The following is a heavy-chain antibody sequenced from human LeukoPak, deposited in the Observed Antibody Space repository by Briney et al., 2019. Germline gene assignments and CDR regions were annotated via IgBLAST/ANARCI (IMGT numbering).Heavy chain of an antibody. J-gene: IGHJ3*02. CDR2: INPSGGST. CDR1: GYTLTSYY. CDR3: ARGPPNDAFDI. V-gene: IGHV1-46*01. Sequence: VASVKVSCKASGYTLTSYYMHWVRQALGQGLEWMGIINPSGGSTSYAQKFQGRVTMTRDTSTSTVCMELSSLRSEDTAVYYCARGPPNDAFDIWGQGTMVTVSS.